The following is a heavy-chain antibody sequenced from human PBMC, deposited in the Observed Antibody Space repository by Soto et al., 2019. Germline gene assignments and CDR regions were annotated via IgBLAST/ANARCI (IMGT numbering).Heavy chain of an antibody. Sequence: GGSLRLSCAASGFTFSSYGMHWVRQAPGKGLEWVAVISYDGSNKYYADSVKGRFTISRDNSKNTLYLQMNSLRAEDTAVYYCAKDQGGDYVGAFDYWGQGTLVTAPQ. CDR3: AKDQGGDYVGAFDY. CDR2: ISYDGSNK. V-gene: IGHV3-30*18. D-gene: IGHD4-17*01. CDR1: GFTFSSYG. J-gene: IGHJ4*02.